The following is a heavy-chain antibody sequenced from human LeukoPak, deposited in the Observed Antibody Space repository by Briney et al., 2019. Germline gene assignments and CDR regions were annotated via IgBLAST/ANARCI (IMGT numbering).Heavy chain of an antibody. CDR1: GGSISSYY. D-gene: IGHD3-10*01. CDR2: IYYSGST. CDR3: ARGQLLWFLRAFGI. V-gene: IGHV4-59*08. J-gene: IGHJ3*02. Sequence: PSETLSLTCTVSGGSISSYYWSWIRQPPGKGLEWIGYIYYSGSTNYNPSLKSRVTISVDTSKNQFSLKLSSVTAADTAVYYCARGQLLWFLRAFGIWGQGTMVTVSS.